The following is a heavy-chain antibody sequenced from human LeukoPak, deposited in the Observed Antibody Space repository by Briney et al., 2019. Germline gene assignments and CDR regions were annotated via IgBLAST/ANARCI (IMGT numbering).Heavy chain of an antibody. CDR2: IRYDGGNK. J-gene: IGHJ6*02. CDR1: GFTFSSYG. CDR3: ARERWGTNVRGSLGFYDLDV. Sequence: GGSLRLSCAASGFTFSSYGMHWVRQAPGKGLEWVAFIRYDGGNKYYADSVKGRFTISRDNSKNTLYLQMNSLRAEDTAVYYCARERWGTNVRGSLGFYDLDVWGQGTTVTVSS. V-gene: IGHV3-30*02. D-gene: IGHD3-10*01.